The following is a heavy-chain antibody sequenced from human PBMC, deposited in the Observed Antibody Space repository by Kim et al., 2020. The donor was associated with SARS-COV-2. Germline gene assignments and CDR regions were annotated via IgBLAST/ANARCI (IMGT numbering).Heavy chain of an antibody. D-gene: IGHD2-15*01. CDR2: INHSGST. Sequence: SETLSLTCAVYGGSFSGYYWSWIRQPPGKGLEWIGEINHSGSTNYNPSLKSRVTISVDTSKNQFSLKLSSVTAADTAVYYCARTRGFQNCSGGSCYSKYFQHWGQRTLVTVSS. CDR1: GGSFSGYY. V-gene: IGHV4-34*01. CDR3: ARTRGFQNCSGGSCYSKYFQH. J-gene: IGHJ1*01.